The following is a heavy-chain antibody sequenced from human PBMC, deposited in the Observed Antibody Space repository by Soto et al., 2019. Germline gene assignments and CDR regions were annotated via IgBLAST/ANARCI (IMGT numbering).Heavy chain of an antibody. D-gene: IGHD1-26*01. Sequence: PGESLKISCKGSGYSFTSYWIGWVRQMPGKGLEWMGIIYPGDSDTRYSPSFQGQVTISADKSISTAYLQWSSLKASDTAMYYCARRVGATTGYYYYGMDVWGQGTTVTVSS. CDR3: ARRVGATTGYYYYGMDV. CDR2: IYPGDSDT. CDR1: GYSFTSYW. V-gene: IGHV5-51*01. J-gene: IGHJ6*02.